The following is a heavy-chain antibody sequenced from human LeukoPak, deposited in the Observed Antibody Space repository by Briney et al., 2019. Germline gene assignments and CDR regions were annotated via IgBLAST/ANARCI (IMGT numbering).Heavy chain of an antibody. D-gene: IGHD3-10*01. J-gene: IGHJ4*02. CDR3: AGGWELGFDY. CDR1: GFNFNWYW. CDR2: IKQDGSET. Sequence: GGSLRLSCAASGFNFNWYWMNWVRQAPGKGLEGVANIKQDGSETYHVDSVKGRFTISRDNSKNSLYLQMSSLRVEDTAVYYCAGGWELGFDYWGQGTVVTVSS. V-gene: IGHV3-7*04.